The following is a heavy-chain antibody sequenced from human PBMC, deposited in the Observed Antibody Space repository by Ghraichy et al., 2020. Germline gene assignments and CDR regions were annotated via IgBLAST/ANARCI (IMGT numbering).Heavy chain of an antibody. Sequence: SETLSLTCTVSGASISSSGYYWGWIRQAPGKGLEWIGSVYYSGTTYYNPSLKSRVTISVDRPKNEFALKLSSMTAADTAVFYCATVLGANDYRYDYWGQGTLVTVSS. CDR2: VYYSGTT. CDR3: ATVLGANDYRYDY. D-gene: IGHD3-16*01. CDR1: GASISSSGYY. V-gene: IGHV4-39*01. J-gene: IGHJ4*02.